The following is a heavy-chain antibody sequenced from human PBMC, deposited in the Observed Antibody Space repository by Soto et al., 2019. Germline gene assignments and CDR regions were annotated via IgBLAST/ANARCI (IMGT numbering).Heavy chain of an antibody. D-gene: IGHD2-21*02. V-gene: IGHV3-23*01. J-gene: IGHJ4*02. CDR1: GFTFSAYG. CDR3: GKVGDRGGACYWDH. Sequence: EVQLLESGGGLVQPGGSLRLSCAASGFTFSAYGMSWVRQAPGKGLEWVSGITDSGDSTSYADSVKGRFTISRDNSKTTLSLQMNSLRAEDTAVYYCGKVGDRGGACYWDHWGQGTLVSVSS. CDR2: ITDSGDST.